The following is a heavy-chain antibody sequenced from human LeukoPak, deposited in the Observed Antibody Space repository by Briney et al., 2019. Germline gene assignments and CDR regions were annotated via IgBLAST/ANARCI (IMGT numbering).Heavy chain of an antibody. D-gene: IGHD4-23*01. CDR2: INAGNGNT. Sequence: ASVKVSCKASGYTFTSYAMHWVRQAPGQRLEWMGWINAGNGNTKYSQKFQGRVTITRDTSASTAYMELSSLRSEDTAVYYCARATGQDYGGNHFDYWGQGTLVTVYS. CDR3: ARATGQDYGGNHFDY. V-gene: IGHV1-3*01. CDR1: GYTFTSYA. J-gene: IGHJ4*02.